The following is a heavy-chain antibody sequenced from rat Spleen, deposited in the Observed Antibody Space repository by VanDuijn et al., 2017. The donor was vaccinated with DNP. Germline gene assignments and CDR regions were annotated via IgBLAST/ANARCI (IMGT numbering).Heavy chain of an antibody. CDR3: TTLITFMSG. V-gene: IGHV5-25*01. CDR2: ISTGGSHT. Sequence: EVQLVESGGGLVQPGRSMKLSCAASGFTFSHYYMAWVRQAPTKGLEWVASISTGGSHTYYRDSVKGRFTISRDNAKSSLFLQMDSLRSEDTATYYCTTLITFMSGWSQGTSVTVSS. CDR1: GFTFSHYY. J-gene: IGHJ4*01. D-gene: IGHD1-1*01.